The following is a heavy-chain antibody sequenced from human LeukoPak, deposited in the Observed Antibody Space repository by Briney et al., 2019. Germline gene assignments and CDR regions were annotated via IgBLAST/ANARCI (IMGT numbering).Heavy chain of an antibody. CDR1: GFTFSSYA. J-gene: IGHJ3*02. D-gene: IGHD6-13*01. CDR2: ISYDGSNK. CDR3: AKSAGMGSRDAFDI. Sequence: GRSLRLSCAASGFTFSSYAMHWVRQAPGKGLEWVAVISYDGSNKYYADSVKGRFTISRDNSKNTLYLQMNSLRAEDTALYYCAKSAGMGSRDAFDIWGQGTLVTVSS. V-gene: IGHV3-30-3*02.